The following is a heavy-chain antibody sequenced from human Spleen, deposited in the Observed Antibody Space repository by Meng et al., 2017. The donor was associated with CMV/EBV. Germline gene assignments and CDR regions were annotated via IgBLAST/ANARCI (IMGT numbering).Heavy chain of an antibody. Sequence: SGFTVSSNYMSWVRQAPGKGLEWVSVIYSGGSTYYADSVKGRFTISRDNSKNTLYLQMNSLRAEDTAVYYCARDSQAARRWTHGMDVWGQGTTVTVSS. D-gene: IGHD6-6*01. J-gene: IGHJ6*02. CDR3: ARDSQAARRWTHGMDV. CDR1: GFTVSSNY. CDR2: IYSGGST. V-gene: IGHV3-66*02.